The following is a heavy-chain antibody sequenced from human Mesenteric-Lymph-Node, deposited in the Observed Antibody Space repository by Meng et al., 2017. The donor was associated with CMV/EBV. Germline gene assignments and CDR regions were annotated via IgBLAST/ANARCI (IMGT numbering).Heavy chain of an antibody. J-gene: IGHJ6*02. D-gene: IGHD3-10*01. V-gene: IGHV1-69*10. CDR2: IIPTLNIP. CDR1: GGTFTSSA. Sequence: SVKVSCKASGGTFTSSAISWVRQAPGQGLEWMGGIIPTLNIPNYARKFQGRVTFTADKSTSTAYMELRSLRSDDTAVYYCARGSSSWLGGVWGQGTTVTVSS. CDR3: ARGSSSWLGGV.